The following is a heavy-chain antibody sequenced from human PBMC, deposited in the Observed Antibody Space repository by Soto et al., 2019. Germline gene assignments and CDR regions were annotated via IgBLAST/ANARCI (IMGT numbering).Heavy chain of an antibody. J-gene: IGHJ6*02. CDR2: IYHSGNT. Sequence: KASETLSLTCAVSGDSVTRSNWWSWVRQSPGKGLEWIGEIYHSGNTKYNPSLKSRITMSVDKAKNQFSLKMTSVTAADTAVYYCATSGWNEDFYYYYGMDVWGQGTTVTVSS. V-gene: IGHV4-4*02. CDR3: ATSGWNEDFYYYYGMDV. CDR1: GDSVTRSNW. D-gene: IGHD6-19*01.